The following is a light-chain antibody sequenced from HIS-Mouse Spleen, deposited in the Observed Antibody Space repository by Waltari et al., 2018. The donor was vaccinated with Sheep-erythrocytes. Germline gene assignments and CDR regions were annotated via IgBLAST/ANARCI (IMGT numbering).Light chain of an antibody. V-gene: IGLV3-1*01. CDR3: QAWDSSTAVV. CDR2: QDS. J-gene: IGLJ2*01. CDR1: NLGANY. Sequence: SYELPQPPSVSVSPGQTASINCSGDNLGANYACWYQQKPGQSPVLVIYQDSKRPSGIPERFSGSNSGNTATLTISGTQAMDEADYYCQAWDSSTAVVFGGGTKLTVL.